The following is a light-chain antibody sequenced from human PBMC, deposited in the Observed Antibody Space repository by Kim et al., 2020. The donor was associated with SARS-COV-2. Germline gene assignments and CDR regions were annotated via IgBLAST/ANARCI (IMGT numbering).Light chain of an antibody. J-gene: IGLJ3*02. CDR1: SSDVGSYNL. CDR3: CSYAGSSTWV. CDR2: EVS. V-gene: IGLV2-23*02. Sequence: GQSITISCTGTSSDVGSYNLVSWYQQHTGKAPKLMIYEVSKRPSGVSNRFSGSKSGKTASLTISGLQAEDEADYYCCSYAGSSTWVFGGGTQLTVL.